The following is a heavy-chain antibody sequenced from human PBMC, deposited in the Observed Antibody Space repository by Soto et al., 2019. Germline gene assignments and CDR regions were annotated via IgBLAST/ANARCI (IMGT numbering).Heavy chain of an antibody. V-gene: IGHV2-5*02. D-gene: IGHD6-13*01. J-gene: IGHJ4*02. CDR3: AHLYWAGSGTRYYFDY. Sequence: QITLTESGPTLVKPTQTLTLTCTFSGFSFSTSAVGVGWIRQPPGKALEWLALIYWDDDKRYSPFLKSRLTITKDTPTNQVVLTMTNLDPVDHGTYYCAHLYWAGSGTRYYFDYWGQGTLVTVSS. CDR2: IYWDDDK. CDR1: GFSFSTSAVG.